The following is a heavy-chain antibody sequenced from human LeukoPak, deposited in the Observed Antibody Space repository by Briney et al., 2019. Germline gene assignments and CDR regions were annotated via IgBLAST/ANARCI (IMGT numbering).Heavy chain of an antibody. CDR2: IIPILGIA. V-gene: IGHV1-69*04. CDR3: ARDKDWSADAFDI. Sequence: SVKVSCKASGGTFSSYTISWVRQAPGRGLEWMGRIIPILGIANYAQKFQGRVTITADKSTSTAYMELSSLRSEDTAVYYCARDKDWSADAFDIWGQGTMVTVSS. D-gene: IGHD3/OR15-3a*01. J-gene: IGHJ3*02. CDR1: GGTFSSYT.